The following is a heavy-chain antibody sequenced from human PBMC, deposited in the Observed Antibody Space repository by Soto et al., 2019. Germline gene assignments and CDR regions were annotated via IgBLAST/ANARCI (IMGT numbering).Heavy chain of an antibody. J-gene: IGHJ6*02. CDR2: IYDSGNT. Sequence: SETLSLTCGVPGDSITTYKWWTWVRQTPGKGLEWIGEIYDSGNTRYNPSLKSRVTISKDTSKNELSLKLNSVTVADTAVYYCATCQLGEYYYAMDIWGQGTTVTVSS. CDR1: GDSITTYKW. V-gene: IGHV4-4*02. D-gene: IGHD7-27*01. CDR3: ATCQLGEYYYAMDI.